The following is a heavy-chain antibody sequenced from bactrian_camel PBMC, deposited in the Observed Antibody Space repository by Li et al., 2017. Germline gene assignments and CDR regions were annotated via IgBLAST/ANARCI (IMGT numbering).Heavy chain of an antibody. D-gene: IGHD2*01. CDR1: GFTFGNFY. CDR2: IYTDGVT. CDR3: AASTVGSGRYGPLDRRAYDL. J-gene: IGHJ4*01. Sequence: VQLVESGGGLVQPGGSLRLSCAASGFTFGNFYMSWVRQAPGKGLEWVSNIYTDGVTHYADSVKGRFTISKDNAKSTLYLQMDNLIPEDTAKYYCAASTVGSGRYGPLDRRAYDLWGQGTQVTVS. V-gene: IGHV3-2*01.